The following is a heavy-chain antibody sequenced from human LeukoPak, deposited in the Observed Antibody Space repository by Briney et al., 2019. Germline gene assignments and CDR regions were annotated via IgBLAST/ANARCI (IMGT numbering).Heavy chain of an antibody. V-gene: IGHV3-33*01. CDR1: GFTFSSYG. Sequence: PGGSLRLSCAASGFTFSSYGMHWVRQAPGKGLEWVAVIWYDGSNKYYADSVKGRFTISRDNSKNTLYLQMNSLRAEDTAVYYCARPPNHLAVAEGGWFDPWGQGTLVTVSS. CDR3: ARPPNHLAVAEGGWFDP. CDR2: IWYDGSNK. D-gene: IGHD6-19*01. J-gene: IGHJ5*02.